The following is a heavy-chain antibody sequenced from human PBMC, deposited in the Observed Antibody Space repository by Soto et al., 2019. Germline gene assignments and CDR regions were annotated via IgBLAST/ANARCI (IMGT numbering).Heavy chain of an antibody. CDR2: ISYDGSNK. V-gene: IGHV3-30*03. Sequence: AGGSLRLSCAASGFTFSSYGMHWVRQAPGKGLEWVAVISYDGSNKYYADSVKGRFTISRDNSKNTLYLQMNSLRSEDTAVYYCARSAYSNYEPLYYYYYYGMDVWGQGTTVTVSS. J-gene: IGHJ6*02. CDR3: ARSAYSNYEPLYYYYYYGMDV. D-gene: IGHD4-4*01. CDR1: GFTFSSYG.